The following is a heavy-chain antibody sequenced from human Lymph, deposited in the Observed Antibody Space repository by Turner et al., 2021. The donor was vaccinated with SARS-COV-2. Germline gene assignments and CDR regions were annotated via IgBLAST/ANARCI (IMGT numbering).Heavy chain of an antibody. D-gene: IGHD6-6*01. V-gene: IGHV3-30-3*01. CDR1: GCTFSSYA. Sequence: QVQLVKSGGGVVQPGRSLRLSCAASGCTFSSYAMYWVRQAPGKGLEWVAVISYDGLNKYYADSGKGRLTISRDNSKNTLYLQMNSLRAEDTAVYYCARDFEQLVQFDYYGMDVWGQGTTVTVSS. CDR2: ISYDGLNK. J-gene: IGHJ6*02. CDR3: ARDFEQLVQFDYYGMDV.